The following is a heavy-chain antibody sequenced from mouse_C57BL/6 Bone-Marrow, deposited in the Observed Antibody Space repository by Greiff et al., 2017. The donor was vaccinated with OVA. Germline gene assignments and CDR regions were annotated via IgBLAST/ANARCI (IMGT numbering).Heavy chain of an antibody. Sequence: QVQLQQPGAELVKPGASVKLSCKASGYTFTSYWMQWVKQRPGQGLEWIGEIDPSDSYTNYNQKFKGKATLTVDTSSSTAYMQLSSLTSEDSAVYYCARFRLGSYFDYWGQGTTLTVSS. CDR1: GYTFTSYW. D-gene: IGHD2-14*01. CDR2: IDPSDSYT. V-gene: IGHV1-50*01. J-gene: IGHJ2*01. CDR3: ARFRLGSYFDY.